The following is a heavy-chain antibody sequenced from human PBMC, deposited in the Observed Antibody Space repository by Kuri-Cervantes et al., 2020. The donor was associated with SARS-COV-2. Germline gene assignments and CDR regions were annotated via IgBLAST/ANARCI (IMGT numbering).Heavy chain of an antibody. D-gene: IGHD5-18*01. V-gene: IGHV1-69*13. Sequence: SVKVSCKASGGTFTTYGISWVRQAPGQGLEWMGGIIPISPTTHYARKFQGTVTITADESTSTAYMELSSLRSEDTAVYYCARLGYSYGPPFDYWGQGTLVTVSS. J-gene: IGHJ4*02. CDR1: GGTFTTYG. CDR2: IIPISPTT. CDR3: ARLGYSYGPPFDY.